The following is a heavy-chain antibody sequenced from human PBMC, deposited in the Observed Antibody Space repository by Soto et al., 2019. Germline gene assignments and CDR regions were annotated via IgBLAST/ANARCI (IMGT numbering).Heavy chain of an antibody. CDR2: IYYSGST. J-gene: IGHJ4*02. V-gene: IGHV4-61*01. CDR3: ARDYGDYVRYFDY. D-gene: IGHD4-17*01. CDR1: GGSVISGSYY. Sequence: PSEALSLTCTVSGGSVISGSYYWSWIRQPPGKGLEWIGYIYYSGSTNYNPSLKSRVTISVDTSKNQFSLKLSSVTAADTAVYYCARDYGDYVRYFDYWGQGTLVTVSS.